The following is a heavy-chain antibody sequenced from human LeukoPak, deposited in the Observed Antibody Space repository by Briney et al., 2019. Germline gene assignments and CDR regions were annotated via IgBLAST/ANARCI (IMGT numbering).Heavy chain of an antibody. D-gene: IGHD3-22*01. CDR1: GGSFSDYY. J-gene: IGHJ3*02. CDR2: INHSGST. V-gene: IGHV4-34*01. CDR3: AREGNYDSALPHAFDI. Sequence: PSETLSLTCAVYGGSFSDYYWSWIRQPPGKGLEWIGEINHSGSTNYNPSLKSRVTISVDTSKNQFSLKLSSVTAADTAVYYCAREGNYDSALPHAFDIWGQGTMVTVSS.